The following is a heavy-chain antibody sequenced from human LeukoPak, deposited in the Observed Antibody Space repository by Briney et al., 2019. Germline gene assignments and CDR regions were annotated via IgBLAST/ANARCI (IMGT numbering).Heavy chain of an antibody. CDR1: GYTFTGYF. CDR2: INPNSGDT. D-gene: IGHD6-6*01. CDR3: ARGLAARLFYYYYMDV. Sequence: ASVKVSCKASGYTFTGYFIHWVRQAPGQGLEWMGWINPNSGDTNYAQKFQGRVTMTRDTSITTAYMELTSLRSDDTAVYYCARGLAARLFYYYYMDVWGKGTTVTVSS. V-gene: IGHV1-2*02. J-gene: IGHJ6*03.